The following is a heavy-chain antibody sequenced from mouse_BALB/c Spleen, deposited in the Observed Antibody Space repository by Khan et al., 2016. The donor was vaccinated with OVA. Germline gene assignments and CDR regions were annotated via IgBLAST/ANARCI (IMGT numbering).Heavy chain of an antibody. CDR3: ASSGTISTVRATDFDS. Sequence: EVKLLESGPGLVKPSQSVSITCTVSGYSITSDDAWNWNRQLPGNKLEWMGYIKYSGSTSYNPSLKRRISITRNTSPNQSYLQLSTVTTEDTATYDCASSGTISTVRATDFDSWGQGTTLTVSS. CDR1: GYSITSDDA. V-gene: IGHV3-2*02. CDR2: IKYSGST. D-gene: IGHD1-1*01. J-gene: IGHJ2*01.